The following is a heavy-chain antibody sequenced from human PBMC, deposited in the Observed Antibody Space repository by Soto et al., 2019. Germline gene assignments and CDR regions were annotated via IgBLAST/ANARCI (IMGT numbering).Heavy chain of an antibody. Sequence: GGSLRLSCVVSGLTFSDSGFHWVRQAPGKGLDWVAAISYDGSFVYYADSVRGRFTISRDNSRNTLDLQMNTLRHEDTAVYYCAKERGRNRNFAMDVWGQGTSVTVSS. CDR1: GLTFSDSG. CDR2: ISYDGSFV. D-gene: IGHD1-1*01. J-gene: IGHJ6*02. V-gene: IGHV3-30*18. CDR3: AKERGRNRNFAMDV.